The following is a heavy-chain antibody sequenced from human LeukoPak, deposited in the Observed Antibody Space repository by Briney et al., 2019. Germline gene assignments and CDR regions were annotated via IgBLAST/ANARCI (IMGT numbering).Heavy chain of an antibody. J-gene: IGHJ4*02. Sequence: QPGGSLRLFCAASGFTFSNYAMHWVRQAPGKGLEWVAVISYDGSNKYYADSVKGRFTISRDNSKNTLYLQMNSLRAEDTAVYYCARALDHILTGYYFDYWGQGTLVTVSS. CDR1: GFTFSNYA. D-gene: IGHD3-9*01. CDR3: ARALDHILTGYYFDY. CDR2: ISYDGSNK. V-gene: IGHV3-30-3*01.